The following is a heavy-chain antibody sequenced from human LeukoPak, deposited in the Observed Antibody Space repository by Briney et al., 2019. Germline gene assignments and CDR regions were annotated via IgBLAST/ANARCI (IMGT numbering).Heavy chain of an antibody. J-gene: IGHJ1*01. Sequence: GGSLRLSCVASGFTFSNYWMSWVRQSPGQGLEWVANIKQDGSEKYYVDSVKGRFTISRDNAGNSLYLQMNSLRTEDTALYYCARDSQEFFQHWGQGTLVTVSS. V-gene: IGHV3-7*05. CDR2: IKQDGSEK. CDR1: GFTFSNYW. CDR3: ARDSQEFFQH.